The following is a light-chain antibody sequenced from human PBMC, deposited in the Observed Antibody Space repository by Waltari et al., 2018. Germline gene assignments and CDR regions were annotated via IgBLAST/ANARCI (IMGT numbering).Light chain of an antibody. J-gene: IGKJ3*01. Sequence: DLVMTQSPLSLPVHPGEPASISCRSSQSILHSNGYNYLDWYLQKPGQSPQLLIYLGSNRASGVPDRFSGRGSGTDFTLKISRVEAEDVGVYYCMQALQTPFTFGPGTKVDIK. CDR2: LGS. V-gene: IGKV2-28*01. CDR3: MQALQTPFT. CDR1: QSILHSNGYNY.